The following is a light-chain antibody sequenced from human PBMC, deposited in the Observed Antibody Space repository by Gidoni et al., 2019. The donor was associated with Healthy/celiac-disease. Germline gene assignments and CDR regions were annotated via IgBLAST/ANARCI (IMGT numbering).Light chain of an antibody. CDR3: QQYCSTPYT. V-gene: IGKV4-1*01. J-gene: IGKJ2*01. Sequence: DSVMTQSADSLAVSLCERDTNTRKSSQSDLYSANNKDYLAWYQQKPGQPPKLLIYWATTRGSGVPYRFSGSGSGTDFTLTISSLQADDVAVYYCQQYCSTPYTFGQGTKLEIK. CDR1: QSDLYSANNKDY. CDR2: WAT.